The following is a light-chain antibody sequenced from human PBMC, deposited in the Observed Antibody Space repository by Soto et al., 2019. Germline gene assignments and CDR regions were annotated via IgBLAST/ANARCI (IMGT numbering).Light chain of an antibody. CDR1: NSNLGAGYD. CDR3: SSYTGSNNLG. Sequence: QSVLTQPPSVSGAPGQRVTISCTGNNSNLGAGYDVHWYQQLPGAAPKLVIFGNRNRPSGVPERFSGSKSGTSASLAITGLQAEDEADYYCSSYTGSNNLGFGGGTKLTVL. CDR2: GNR. J-gene: IGLJ3*02. V-gene: IGLV1-40*01.